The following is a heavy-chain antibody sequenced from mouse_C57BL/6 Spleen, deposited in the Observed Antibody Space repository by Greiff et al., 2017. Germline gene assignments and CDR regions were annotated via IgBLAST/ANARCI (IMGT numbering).Heavy chain of an antibody. V-gene: IGHV5-17*01. D-gene: IGHD2-1*01. CDR3: ARQSLIYYGNPHAMDY. CDR2: ISSGSSTI. CDR1: GFTFSDYG. Sequence: EVKLMESGGGLVKPGGSLKLSCAASGFTFSDYGMHWVRQAPEKGLEWVAYISSGSSTIYYADTVKGRFTISRDNAKNTLFLQMTSLRSEDTAMYYCARQSLIYYGNPHAMDYWGQGTSVTVSS. J-gene: IGHJ4*01.